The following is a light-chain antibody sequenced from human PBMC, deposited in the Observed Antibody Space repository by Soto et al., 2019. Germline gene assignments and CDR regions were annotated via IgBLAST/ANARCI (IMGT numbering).Light chain of an antibody. CDR1: SSDVGGYNH. J-gene: IGLJ1*01. Sequence: QSALTQPPSVSGSPGQSVTISCTGTSSDVGGYNHVSWYQQNPGKAPKLMIYDVSKRPSGVPDRFSGSKSGNTASLTISGLQAEDEADYYCASYAGSNNSVFGTGTKLTVL. CDR2: DVS. V-gene: IGLV2-8*01. CDR3: ASYAGSNNSV.